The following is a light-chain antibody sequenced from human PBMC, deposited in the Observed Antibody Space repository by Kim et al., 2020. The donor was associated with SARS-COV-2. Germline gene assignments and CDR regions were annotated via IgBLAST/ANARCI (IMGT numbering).Light chain of an antibody. V-gene: IGLV1-44*01. CDR2: SND. J-gene: IGLJ2*01. CDR1: NT. Sequence: NTVNWYQQLPETSPQLLIYSNDKRPSGVPGRFSGSRSGTSASLAISGLQSDDEADYFCASWDDGLSGPVFGGGTQLTVL. CDR3: ASWDDGLSGPV.